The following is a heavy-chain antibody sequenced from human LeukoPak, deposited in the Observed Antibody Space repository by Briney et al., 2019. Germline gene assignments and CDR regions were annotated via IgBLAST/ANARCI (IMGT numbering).Heavy chain of an antibody. CDR1: GGSISSYP. CDR3: AVVGNYVFNY. CDR2: LFPNGTT. V-gene: IGHV4-59*03. Sequence: KPSETLSLTCSVSGGSISSYPWSWIRQPPGKGLKWIGFLFPNGTTKFNASLRSRVTLSLDTSKKQLSLRLTSVTAADTAVYYCAVVGNYVFNYWGQGTLVTVSS. J-gene: IGHJ4*02. D-gene: IGHD1-7*01.